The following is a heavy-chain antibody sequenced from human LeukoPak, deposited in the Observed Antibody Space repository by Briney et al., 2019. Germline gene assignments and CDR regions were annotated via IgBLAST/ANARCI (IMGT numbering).Heavy chain of an antibody. Sequence: ASVKVSCKASGYTFTSYGISWVRQAPGQGLEWMGWISAYNGNTNYAQKLQGRVTMTPDTSTSTAYMELRSLRSDDTAVYYCARDRPTKIRLGELSLEGYYYYMDVWGKGTTVTISS. CDR1: GYTFTSYG. CDR2: ISAYNGNT. CDR3: ARDRPTKIRLGELSLEGYYYYMDV. J-gene: IGHJ6*03. D-gene: IGHD3-16*02. V-gene: IGHV1-18*01.